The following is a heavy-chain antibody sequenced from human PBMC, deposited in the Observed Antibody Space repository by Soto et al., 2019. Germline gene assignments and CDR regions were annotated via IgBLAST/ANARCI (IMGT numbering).Heavy chain of an antibody. CDR3: ARAHYYDSSGYSYYFDY. Sequence: QVQLQESGPGLVKPSQTLSLTCTVSGGSISSGGYYWSWIRQHPGKGLEWIWYIYYSGSTHYNPSLKSRVTISVDTSKNQFSLKLSSVTAADTAVYYCARAHYYDSSGYSYYFDYWGQGTLVTVSS. J-gene: IGHJ4*02. D-gene: IGHD3-22*01. CDR1: GGSISSGGYY. V-gene: IGHV4-31*03. CDR2: IYYSGST.